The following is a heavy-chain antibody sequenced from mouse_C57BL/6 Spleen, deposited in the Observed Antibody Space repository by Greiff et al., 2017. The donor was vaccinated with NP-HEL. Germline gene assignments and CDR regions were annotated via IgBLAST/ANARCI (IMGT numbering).Heavy chain of an antibody. Sequence: EVQRVESGGGLVKPGGSLKLSCAASGFTFSSYTMSWVRQTPEKRLEWVATISGGGGNTYYPDSVKGRYTISRDNAKHTLYLQMSSLRSEDTALYYCARQGDGYHFDYWGQGTTLTVSS. CDR3: ARQGDGYHFDY. V-gene: IGHV5-9*01. J-gene: IGHJ2*01. CDR2: ISGGGGNT. CDR1: GFTFSSYT. D-gene: IGHD2-3*01.